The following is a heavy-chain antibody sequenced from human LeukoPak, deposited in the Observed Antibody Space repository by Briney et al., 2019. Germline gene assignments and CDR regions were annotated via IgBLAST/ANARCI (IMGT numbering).Heavy chain of an antibody. J-gene: IGHJ4*02. CDR1: GYTFTGSY. CDR2: INPNSGGT. CDR3: ARDRSELRFFDWYLDF. V-gene: IGHV1-2*02. D-gene: IGHD3-9*01. Sequence: ASVKVSCKASGYTFTGSYMHWVRQAPRQGDERMGWINPNSGGTNYAQKFQGRVTMTRDTSISTAYMELSRLTSDDTAVYDCARDRSELRFFDWYLDFWGQGTLVTVSS.